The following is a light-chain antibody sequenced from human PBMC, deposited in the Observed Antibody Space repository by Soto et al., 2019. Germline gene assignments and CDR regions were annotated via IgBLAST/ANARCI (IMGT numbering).Light chain of an antibody. CDR2: EVT. CDR3: SSYTSSSTLA. Sequence: QSVLTQPPSASGSPGQSVTISCTGTSSDVGGYDYVSWYQQHPGKAPKLMIYEVTKRPSGVPDRFSGSKSGNTASLTVSGLQAEDEADYYCSSYTSSSTLAIAGGTKLTVL. J-gene: IGLJ2*01. V-gene: IGLV2-8*01. CDR1: SSDVGGYDY.